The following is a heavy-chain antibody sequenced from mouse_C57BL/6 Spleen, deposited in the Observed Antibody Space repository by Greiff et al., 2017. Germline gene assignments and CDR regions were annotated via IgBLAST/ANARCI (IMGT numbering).Heavy chain of an antibody. V-gene: IGHV1-39*01. CDR3: ARALPYGSSLRWYFDV. Sequence: VQLQQSGPELVKPGASVKISCKASGYSFTDYNMNWVKQSNGKSLEWIGVINPNYGTTSYNQKFKGKATLTVDQSSSTAYMQLNSLTSEDAAVYYCARALPYGSSLRWYFDVWGTGTTVTVSS. CDR2: INPNYGTT. CDR1: GYSFTDYN. D-gene: IGHD1-1*01. J-gene: IGHJ1*03.